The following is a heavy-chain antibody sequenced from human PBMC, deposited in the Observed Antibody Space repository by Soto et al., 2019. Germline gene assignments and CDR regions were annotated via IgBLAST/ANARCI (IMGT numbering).Heavy chain of an antibody. CDR1: GGSISGYY. Sequence: SETLSLTCTVSGGSISGYYWSWIRQPPGKGLEWIGYIYYSGTTNYNPSLKSRVTISVDTSKNQFSLKLSSVTAADTAVYYCAREGSYKNYYYYGMDVWGQGTTVTV. V-gene: IGHV4-59*12. D-gene: IGHD2-15*01. CDR2: IYYSGTT. J-gene: IGHJ6*02. CDR3: AREGSYKNYYYYGMDV.